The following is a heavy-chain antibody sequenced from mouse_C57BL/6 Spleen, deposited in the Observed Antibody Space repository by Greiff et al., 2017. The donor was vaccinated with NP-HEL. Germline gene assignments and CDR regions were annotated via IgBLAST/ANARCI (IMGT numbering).Heavy chain of an antibody. CDR1: GFTFSDYG. V-gene: IGHV5-17*01. CDR3: ARGGTLYYAMDY. D-gene: IGHD3-3*01. Sequence: DVQLVESGGGLVKPGGSLKLSCAASGFTFSDYGMHWVRQAPEKGLEWVAYISSGSSTIYYADTVKGRFTISRDNAKNTLFLQMTSLRSEDTAMYYCARGGTLYYAMDYWGQGTSVTVSS. J-gene: IGHJ4*01. CDR2: ISSGSSTI.